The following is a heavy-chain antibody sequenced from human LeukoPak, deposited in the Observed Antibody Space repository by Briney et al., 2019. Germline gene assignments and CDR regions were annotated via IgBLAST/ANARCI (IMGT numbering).Heavy chain of an antibody. Sequence: SGGSLRLSCAASGFTFSSYGMHWARQAPGKGLEWVAFIRYDGSNKYYADSVKGRFTISRDNSKNTLYLQMNSLRAEDTAVYYSVGELLPYYGMDVWGQGTTVTVSS. J-gene: IGHJ6*02. CDR1: GFTFSSYG. D-gene: IGHD3-10*01. CDR2: IRYDGSNK. CDR3: VGELLPYYGMDV. V-gene: IGHV3-30*02.